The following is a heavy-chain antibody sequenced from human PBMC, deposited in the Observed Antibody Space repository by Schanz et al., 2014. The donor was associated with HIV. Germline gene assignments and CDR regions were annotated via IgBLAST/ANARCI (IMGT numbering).Heavy chain of an antibody. V-gene: IGHV3-48*02. Sequence: VQLVESGGGVVQPGRSLRLSCAASGFTFSNFAMHWVRQAPGKGLEWVSYISGSSSSIYYADSVKGRFTISRDNVKNSLFLQMNNLRDEDTAVYYCARWGGSSWYWFDSWGQETLVTVSS. CDR3: ARWGGSSWYWFDS. J-gene: IGHJ5*01. CDR1: GFTFSNFA. D-gene: IGHD6-13*01. CDR2: ISGSSSSI.